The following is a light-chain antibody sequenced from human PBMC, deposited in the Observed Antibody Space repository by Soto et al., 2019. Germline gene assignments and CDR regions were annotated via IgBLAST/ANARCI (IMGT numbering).Light chain of an antibody. CDR2: DAS. Sequence: EIVLTQSPATLSLSPGERATLSCRASQSVSSYFAWYQQKPGQAPRLLIYDASSGATVIPARFSGSGSGRDFCVTICRLGSEDFAVSYCQQRSDWPLKFGQGTTGEIQ. V-gene: IGKV3-11*02. CDR1: QSVSSY. J-gene: IGKJ1*01. CDR3: QQRSDWPLK.